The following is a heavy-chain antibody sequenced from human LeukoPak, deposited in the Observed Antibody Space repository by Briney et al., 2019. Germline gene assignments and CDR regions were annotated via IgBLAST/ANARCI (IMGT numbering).Heavy chain of an antibody. Sequence: SVKVSCKASGYTFTGYYMHWVRQAPGQGLEWMGWINPNSGGTNYAQKLQGRVTMTRDTSISTAYMELSRLRSDDTAVYYCARENSSGWYFWFDPWGQGTLVTVSS. V-gene: IGHV1-2*02. D-gene: IGHD6-19*01. CDR3: ARENSSGWYFWFDP. CDR2: INPNSGGT. J-gene: IGHJ5*02. CDR1: GYTFTGYY.